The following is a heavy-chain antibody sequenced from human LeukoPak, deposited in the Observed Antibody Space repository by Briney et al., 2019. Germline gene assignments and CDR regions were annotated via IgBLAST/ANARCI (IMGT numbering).Heavy chain of an antibody. D-gene: IGHD1-26*01. V-gene: IGHV3-15*01. CDR1: GFSFSDAW. J-gene: IGHJ4*02. CDR3: TTDRWEDGY. CDR2: IRSKTDGGTT. Sequence: GGSLRLSCAASGFSFSDAWMSWVHQAPGNGLEWVGRIRSKTDGGTTDYAAPVKGRLTISRDDSKKTLYLQMNSLKTEDTAVYYCTTDRWEDGYWGQGTLVIVSS.